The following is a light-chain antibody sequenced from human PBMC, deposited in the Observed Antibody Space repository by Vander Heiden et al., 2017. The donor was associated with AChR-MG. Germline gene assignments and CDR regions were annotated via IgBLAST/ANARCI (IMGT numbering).Light chain of an antibody. Sequence: DIQMTQSPSSLSASVGDRVTITCRAGQSISNYLNWYQQIPGKAPKLLIYAASSLQSGVPSRFSGSGSGPDFTLTISSLQPEDFATYYCQQSYSTPYTFGQGTKMEIK. J-gene: IGKJ2*01. V-gene: IGKV1-39*01. CDR3: QQSYSTPYT. CDR2: AAS. CDR1: QSISNY.